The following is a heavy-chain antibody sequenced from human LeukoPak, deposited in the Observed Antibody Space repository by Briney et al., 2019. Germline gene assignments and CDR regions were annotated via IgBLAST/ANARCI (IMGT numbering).Heavy chain of an antibody. CDR1: GYTSTSYI. CDR3: ARLQMVQGVILGFPY. V-gene: IGHV1-3*01. Sequence: VASLKVSCKASGYTSTSYILHCVRQAPRQRLEWMGCINAGNVNTKYSQKFQGRVSITRDTYASTGYMELRSMRSEDTGVYYCARLQMVQGVILGFPYWGKGTMVTVS. CDR2: INAGNVNT. D-gene: IGHD3-10*01. J-gene: IGHJ4*02.